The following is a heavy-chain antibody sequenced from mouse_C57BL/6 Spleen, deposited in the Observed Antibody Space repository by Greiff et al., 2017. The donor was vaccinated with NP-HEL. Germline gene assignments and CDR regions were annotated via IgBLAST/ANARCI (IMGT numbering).Heavy chain of an antibody. V-gene: IGHV1-82*01. CDR2: IYPGDGDT. CDR3: ARWTAQVPFAY. J-gene: IGHJ3*01. D-gene: IGHD3-2*02. Sequence: VQLKESGPELVKPGASVKISCKASGYAFSSSWMNWVKQRPGKGLEWIGRIYPGDGDTNYNGKFKGKATLTADKSSSTAYMQLSSLTSEDSAVYFCARWTAQVPFAYWGQGTLVTVSA. CDR1: GYAFSSSW.